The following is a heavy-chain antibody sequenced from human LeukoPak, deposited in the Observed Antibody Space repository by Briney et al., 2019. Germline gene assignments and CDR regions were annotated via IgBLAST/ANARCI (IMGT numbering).Heavy chain of an antibody. D-gene: IGHD4-23*01. V-gene: IGHV4-4*07. CDR2: IYTSGST. CDR1: VGVMSGYY. J-gene: IGHJ3*02. CDR3: ARGPQDYGGHSDYNDSFDI. Sequence: SETLSLTSPVSVGVMSGYYWGWIRQPAARGLRLLWSIYTSGSTNYNPCIKSRVTMSVDTSKNQFSLKLSSVTAADTAVYYCARGPQDYGGHSDYNDSFDIWGQGTMVTVSS.